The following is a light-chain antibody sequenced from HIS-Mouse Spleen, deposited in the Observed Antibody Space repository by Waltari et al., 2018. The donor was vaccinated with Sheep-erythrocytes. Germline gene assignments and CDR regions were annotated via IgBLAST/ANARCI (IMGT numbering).Light chain of an antibody. V-gene: IGLV2-11*01. Sequence: QSALTQPRSVSGSPGQSVTISCTGTSSHVGGYNYVSWYQPHPGKAPKLMLYDFSKRPSGVPDRFSGSKSGNTASLTISGLQAEDEADYYCCSYAGSYNHVFATGTKVTVL. CDR3: CSYAGSYNHV. CDR1: SSHVGGYNY. CDR2: DFS. J-gene: IGLJ1*01.